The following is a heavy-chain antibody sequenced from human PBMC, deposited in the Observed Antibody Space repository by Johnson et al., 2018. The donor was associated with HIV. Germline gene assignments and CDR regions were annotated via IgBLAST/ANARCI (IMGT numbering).Heavy chain of an antibody. J-gene: IGHJ3*02. Sequence: QVQLVESGGGVAQPGRSLRLSCAASGFTFGRYWMHWVRQAPGKGLVWVSRINADGRSTYYADSVKGRFTISRDNSKNTLYLQMGSLRAEDMAVYYCARADEWELVGRGYAFDIWGQGTMVTVSS. V-gene: IGHV3-NL1*01. CDR3: ARADEWELVGRGYAFDI. CDR2: INADGRST. CDR1: GFTFGRYW. D-gene: IGHD1-26*01.